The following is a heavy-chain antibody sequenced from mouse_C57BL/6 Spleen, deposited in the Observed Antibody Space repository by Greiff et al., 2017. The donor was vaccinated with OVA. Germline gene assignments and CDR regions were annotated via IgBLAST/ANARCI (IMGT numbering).Heavy chain of an antibody. CDR3: GRTGFDY. V-gene: IGHV2-2*01. CDR1: GFSLTSYG. CDR2: IWSGGST. Sequence: VHLVESGPGLVQSSQSLSITCTVSGFSLTSYGVHWVRQSPGKGLEWLGVIWSGGSTDFNAAFISKLSISRDNSKSRVFFKMNSLQADDTAIYYCGRTGFDYWGQGTTLTVSS. J-gene: IGHJ2*01.